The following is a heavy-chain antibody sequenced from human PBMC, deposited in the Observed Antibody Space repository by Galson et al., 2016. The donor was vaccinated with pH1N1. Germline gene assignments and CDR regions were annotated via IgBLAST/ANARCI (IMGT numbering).Heavy chain of an antibody. CDR1: GGSISSYY. Sequence: ETLSLTCTVSGGSISSYYWIWIRQPPGKGLEWIGYIYYSGSTNYNPSLKSRVTISVDTSKNQFSLKLSSVTAADAAVYFCARGHYYDFWSGYYTYYYYMDVWGKGTTVTVSS. CDR2: IYYSGST. CDR3: ARGHYYDFWSGYYTYYYYMDV. D-gene: IGHD3-3*01. V-gene: IGHV4-59*01. J-gene: IGHJ6*03.